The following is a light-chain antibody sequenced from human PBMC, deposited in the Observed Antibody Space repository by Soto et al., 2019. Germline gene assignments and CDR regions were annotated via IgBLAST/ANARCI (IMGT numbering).Light chain of an antibody. CDR2: GAS. CDR3: LQDYNYPRT. Sequence: AIQMTQSPSSLSASVGDRVTITCRASQGIRNDLGWYQQKSGNAPKLLIYGASNLQSGVPSRFSGSGSGTDFTLTISSLQPEDFATYYCLQDYNYPRTFGQGTSLEIK. V-gene: IGKV1-6*01. J-gene: IGKJ2*01. CDR1: QGIRND.